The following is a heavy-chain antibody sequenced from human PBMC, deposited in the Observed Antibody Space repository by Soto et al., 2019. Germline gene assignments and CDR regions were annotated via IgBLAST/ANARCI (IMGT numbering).Heavy chain of an antibody. CDR2: ISSSSSYI. V-gene: IGHV3-21*01. CDR1: GFTFSSYS. J-gene: IGHJ6*02. CDR3: ARDVPGPITDYGDYAKQYYYYYYGMDV. Sequence: EVQLVESGGGLVKPGGSLRLSCAASGFTFSSYSMNWVRQAPGKGLEWVSSISSSSSYIYYADSVKGRFTISRDNAKNSLYLQMNSLRAEDTAVYYCARDVPGPITDYGDYAKQYYYYYYGMDVLGQGTTVTVSS. D-gene: IGHD4-17*01.